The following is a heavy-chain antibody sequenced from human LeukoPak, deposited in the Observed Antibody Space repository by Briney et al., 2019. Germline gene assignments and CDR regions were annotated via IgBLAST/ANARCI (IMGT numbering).Heavy chain of an antibody. D-gene: IGHD3-9*01. Sequence: ASVKVSCKASGYTFTSYGIGWVRQAPGQGLEWMGWISAYNGNTNYAQKLQGRVTMTTDTSTSTAYMELRSLRSDDTAVYYCARVGLRYFDWLLYRDDAFDIWGQGTMVTVSS. CDR2: ISAYNGNT. CDR1: GYTFTSYG. CDR3: ARVGLRYFDWLLYRDDAFDI. J-gene: IGHJ3*02. V-gene: IGHV1-18*01.